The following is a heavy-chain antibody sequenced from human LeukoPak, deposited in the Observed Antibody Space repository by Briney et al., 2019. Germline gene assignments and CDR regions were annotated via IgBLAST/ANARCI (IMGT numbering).Heavy chain of an antibody. CDR1: GGSIDSTNW. D-gene: IGHD3-16*02. V-gene: IGHV4/OR15-8*01. J-gene: IGHJ4*02. Sequence: SETLSLTCDVSGGSIDSTNWWNWVRQPPGKGPEWIGEIHHDGRINYNPSLKSRVTLSVDKSKNQFSLRLNSVTAADTAMYYCARSHDHLWGNYPDYWGQGTLVAVSS. CDR2: IHHDGRI. CDR3: ARSHDHLWGNYPDY.